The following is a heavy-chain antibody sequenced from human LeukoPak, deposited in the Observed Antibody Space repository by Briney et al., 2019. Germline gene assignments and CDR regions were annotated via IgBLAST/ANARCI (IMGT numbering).Heavy chain of an antibody. V-gene: IGHV4-34*01. Sequence: SSETLSITCAVYGGSFSGYYWSWIRQPPGKGLEWIGEINHSGSTNYNPSLKSRVTISVDTSKNQFSLKLSSVTAADTAVYYCARALTTVTTKGWFDPWGQGTLVTVSS. D-gene: IGHD4-17*01. CDR2: INHSGST. J-gene: IGHJ5*02. CDR3: ARALTTVTTKGWFDP. CDR1: GGSFSGYY.